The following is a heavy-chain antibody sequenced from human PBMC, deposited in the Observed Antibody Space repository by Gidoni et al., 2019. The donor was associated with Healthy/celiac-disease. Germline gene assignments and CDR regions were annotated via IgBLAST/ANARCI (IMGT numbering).Heavy chain of an antibody. CDR2: ISSSGSTI. V-gene: IGHV3-48*03. Sequence: EVQLVESGGGLVQPGGSLRLSCAASGFTFSSYEMNWVRQAPGKGLEWVSYISSSGSTIYYADSVKGRFTISRDNAKNSLYLQMNSLRAEDTAVYYCASLHYGGNPRGPEAYDYWGQGTLVTVSS. D-gene: IGHD4-17*01. CDR3: ASLHYGGNPRGPEAYDY. J-gene: IGHJ4*02. CDR1: GFTFSSYE.